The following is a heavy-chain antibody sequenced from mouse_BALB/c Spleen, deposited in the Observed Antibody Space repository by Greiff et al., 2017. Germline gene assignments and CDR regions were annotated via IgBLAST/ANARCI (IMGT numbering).Heavy chain of an antibody. CDR3: TRSDSSGYYFDY. D-gene: IGHD3-2*01. Sequence: VQLQQPGAELVRPGASVKLSCKASGYTFTSYWINWVKQRPGQGLEWIGNIYPSDSYTNYNQKFKDKATLTVDKSSSTAYMQLSSPTSEDSAVYYCTRSDSSGYYFDYWGQGTTLTVSS. CDR1: GYTFTSYW. V-gene: IGHV1-69*02. J-gene: IGHJ2*01. CDR2: IYPSDSYT.